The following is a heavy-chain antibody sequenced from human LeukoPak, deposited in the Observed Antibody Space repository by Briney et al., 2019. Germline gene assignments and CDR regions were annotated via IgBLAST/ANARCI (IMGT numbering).Heavy chain of an antibody. CDR3: TTGYSSGYIEDY. Sequence: GGSLRLSCAASGFRFSDAWMSWVRQAPGKGLEWVGRIKRKIDGERTDYVESVKGRFIISRDDSTNTLFLQMNSLKIEDTAVYYCTTGYSSGYIEDYWGQGTQVSVSS. D-gene: IGHD3-22*01. CDR2: IKRKIDGERT. V-gene: IGHV3-15*01. J-gene: IGHJ4*02. CDR1: GFRFSDAW.